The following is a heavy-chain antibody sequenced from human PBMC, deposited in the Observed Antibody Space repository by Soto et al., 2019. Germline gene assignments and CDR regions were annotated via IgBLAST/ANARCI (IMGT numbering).Heavy chain of an antibody. CDR1: GFTFSSYG. CDR2: IWYDGSNK. V-gene: IGHV3-33*01. D-gene: IGHD3-16*01. J-gene: IGHJ4*02. Sequence: GGSLRLSCAASGFTFSSYGMHWVRQAPGTGLEWVAFIWYDGSNKYYADSVKGRFTISRDNSKNTLYLQMNSLRAEDTAVYYYARDSKYLLRYYFDYWGQGT. CDR3: ARDSKYLLRYYFDY.